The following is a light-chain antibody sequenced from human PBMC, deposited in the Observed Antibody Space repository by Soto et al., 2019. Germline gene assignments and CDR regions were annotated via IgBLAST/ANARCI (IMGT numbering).Light chain of an antibody. Sequence: EIVMTQSPATLSVSPGERATLSCRASQSVSSNLAWYQQKPGQAPRLLIYGASTWSTGIPARFSGSGSGTEFTLTICSLQSEDFAVYYCQQYHNWPPVTYGQGTKVEIK. CDR2: GAS. CDR3: QQYHNWPPVT. V-gene: IGKV3-15*01. J-gene: IGKJ1*01. CDR1: QSVSSN.